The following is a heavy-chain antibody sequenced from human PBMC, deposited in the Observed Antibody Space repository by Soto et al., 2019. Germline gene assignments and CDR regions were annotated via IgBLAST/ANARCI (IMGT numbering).Heavy chain of an antibody. Sequence: SETLSLTCTVSGGSISSSSYYWGWIRQPPGKGLEWIGSIYYSGSTYYNPSLKSRVTISVDTSKNQFSLKLSSVTAADTAVDYCLYQTGGERNYWGQGTLVTVSS. CDR3: LYQTGGERNY. CDR2: IYYSGST. D-gene: IGHD2-2*01. J-gene: IGHJ4*02. V-gene: IGHV4-39*07. CDR1: GGSISSSSYY.